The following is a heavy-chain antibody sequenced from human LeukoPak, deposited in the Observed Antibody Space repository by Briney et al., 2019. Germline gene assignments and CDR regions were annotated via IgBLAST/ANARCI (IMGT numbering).Heavy chain of an antibody. V-gene: IGHV3-21*01. D-gene: IGHD3-9*01. CDR3: ARDLAPDYDILTGTDAFDI. J-gene: IGHJ3*02. CDR1: GFTFSSYS. Sequence: GGSLRLSCAASGFTFSSYSMNWVRQAPGTGLEWVSSISSSSSYIYYADSVKGRFTISRDNAKNSLYLQMNSLRAEDTAVYYCARDLAPDYDILTGTDAFDIWGQGTMVTVSS. CDR2: ISSSSSYI.